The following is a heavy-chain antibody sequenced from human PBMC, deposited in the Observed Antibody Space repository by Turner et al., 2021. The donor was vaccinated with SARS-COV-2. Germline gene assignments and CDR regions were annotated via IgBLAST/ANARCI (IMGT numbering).Heavy chain of an antibody. J-gene: IGHJ4*02. CDR2: ISYDGSNK. CDR1: GFTLSSYG. CDR3: AKDGAPFLLYFGEPTFYFDY. D-gene: IGHD3-10*01. Sequence: QVQLVESGGGVVQPGRSLRLSCAASGFTLSSYGMHWVRQAPGKGLEWVAFISYDGSNKYYADSVKGRFTISRDNSKNTLYLQMNSLRAEDTAVYYCAKDGAPFLLYFGEPTFYFDYWGQGTLVTVSS. V-gene: IGHV3-30*18.